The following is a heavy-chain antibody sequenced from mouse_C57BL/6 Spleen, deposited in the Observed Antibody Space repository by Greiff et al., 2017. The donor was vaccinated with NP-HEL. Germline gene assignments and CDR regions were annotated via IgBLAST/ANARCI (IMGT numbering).Heavy chain of an antibody. J-gene: IGHJ4*01. CDR3: ARPLYYDYDVYYAMDY. Sequence: QVQLQQPGAELVKPGASVKMSCKASGYTFTSYWITWVKQRPGQGLEWIGDIYPGSGSTNYNEKFKSKATLTVDTSSSTAYMQLSSLTSEDSAVYYCARPLYYDYDVYYAMDYWGQGTSVTVSS. D-gene: IGHD2-4*01. CDR2: IYPGSGST. V-gene: IGHV1-55*01. CDR1: GYTFTSYW.